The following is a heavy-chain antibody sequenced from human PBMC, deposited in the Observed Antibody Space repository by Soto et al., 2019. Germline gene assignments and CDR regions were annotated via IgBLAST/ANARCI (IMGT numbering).Heavy chain of an antibody. CDR1: GFTFSSYA. V-gene: IGHV3-23*01. Sequence: GGTLRLSCTASGFTFSSYAMSWVRQAPGKGLEWVSAISGSGGSTYYADTVKGRFTISRDNSKNTLYLQMNSMRAEDTAVYYCAKLSYGPGSSKLANWGQGTLVTVSS. J-gene: IGHJ4*02. CDR3: AKLSYGPGSSKLAN. D-gene: IGHD3-10*01. CDR2: ISGSGGST.